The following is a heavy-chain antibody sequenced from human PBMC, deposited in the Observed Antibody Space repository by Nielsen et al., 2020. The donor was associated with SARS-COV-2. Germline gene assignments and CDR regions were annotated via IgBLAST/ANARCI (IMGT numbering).Heavy chain of an antibody. D-gene: IGHD2-8*01. CDR1: GFTFTAYW. V-gene: IGHV3-74*01. Sequence: GESLKISCTASGFTFTAYWMHWVRQAPGKGLTWVSHINFDGTGTSYADSVKGRFTISSDNAKNTVYLKMNSLRAEDTAVYYCARDGVVQSTNTFDVWGQGTVVTVSS. J-gene: IGHJ3*01. CDR2: INFDGTGT. CDR3: ARDGVVQSTNTFDV.